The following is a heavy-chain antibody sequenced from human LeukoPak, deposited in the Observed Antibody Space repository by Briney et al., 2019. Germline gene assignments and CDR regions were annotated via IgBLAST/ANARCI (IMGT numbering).Heavy chain of an antibody. J-gene: IGHJ4*02. D-gene: IGHD2-15*01. Sequence: GSLRLSCAASGFTVSSNYMSWVRQAPGKGLEWVSVIYSGGSTYYADSVKGRFTISRDNSKNTLYLQMNSLRAEDTAVYYCAKDLDIVVVVAATSFDYWGQGTLVTVSS. CDR3: AKDLDIVVVVAATSFDY. CDR2: IYSGGST. V-gene: IGHV3-53*05. CDR1: GFTVSSNY.